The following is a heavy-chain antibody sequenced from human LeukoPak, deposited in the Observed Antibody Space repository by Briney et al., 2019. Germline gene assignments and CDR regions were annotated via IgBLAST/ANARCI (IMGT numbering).Heavy chain of an antibody. J-gene: IGHJ5*02. CDR1: GGSISSYY. CDR3: ARWIAAAGGWFDP. CDR2: IYYTGST. Sequence: PSETLSLTCTVSGGSISSYYWTWIRQPPGKGLEWIGYIYYTGSTNYNPSLKSRVTISVDTSKNQFSLKLSSVTAADTAVYYCARWIAAAGGWFDPWGQGTLVTVSS. V-gene: IGHV4-59*08. D-gene: IGHD6-13*01.